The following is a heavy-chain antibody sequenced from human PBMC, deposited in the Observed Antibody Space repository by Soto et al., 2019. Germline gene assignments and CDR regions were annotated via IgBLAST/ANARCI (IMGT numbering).Heavy chain of an antibody. D-gene: IGHD5-12*01. Sequence: SETLSLTCAVSGGSISSSNWWSWVRQPPGKGLEWIGEIYHSGSTNYNPSLKSRVTISVDKSKNQFSLKLSSVTAADTAVYYCAREGGKDGGYNFAYDYWGQGTLVTVSS. CDR1: GGSISSSNW. CDR2: IYHSGST. J-gene: IGHJ4*02. V-gene: IGHV4-4*02. CDR3: AREGGKDGGYNFAYDY.